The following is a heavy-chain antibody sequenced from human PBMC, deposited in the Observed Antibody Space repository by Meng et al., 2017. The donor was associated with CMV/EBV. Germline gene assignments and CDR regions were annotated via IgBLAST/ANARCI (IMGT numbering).Heavy chain of an antibody. Sequence: GESLKISCAASGFTFSSYWMHWVRQAPGKGLVWVSRINSDGSSTSYADSVKGRFTISRDNSKNSLYLQMNSLRTEDTALYYCAKDMGNPRGYYYGMDVWGQGTTVTVSS. D-gene: IGHD7-27*01. V-gene: IGHV3-74*01. CDR2: INSDGSST. CDR3: AKDMGNPRGYYYGMDV. CDR1: GFTFSSYW. J-gene: IGHJ6*02.